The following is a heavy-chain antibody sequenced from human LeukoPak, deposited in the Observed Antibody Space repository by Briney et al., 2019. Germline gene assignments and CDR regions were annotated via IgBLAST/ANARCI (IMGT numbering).Heavy chain of an antibody. CDR1: GFTFSNYG. Sequence: GGSLRLSCAASGFTFSNYGMHWVRQAPGKGLEWVAVIWYDGSNKYYADSVKGRFTISRDNSKNTLYLQMNSLRAEDTAVYYCAGSYGSYYFDYWGQGTLVTVSS. D-gene: IGHD5-18*01. J-gene: IGHJ4*02. CDR3: AGSYGSYYFDY. CDR2: IWYDGSNK. V-gene: IGHV3-33*01.